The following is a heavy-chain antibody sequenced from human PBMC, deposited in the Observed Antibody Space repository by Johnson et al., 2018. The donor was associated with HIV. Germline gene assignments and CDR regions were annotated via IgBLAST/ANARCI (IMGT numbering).Heavy chain of an antibody. V-gene: IGHV3-30-3*01. D-gene: IGHD3-22*01. CDR3: ARRGSHHYDSHGHLTETGFDL. CDR2: ISYDGSNK. CDR1: GFTFSSFW. J-gene: IGHJ3*01. Sequence: QVQLVESGGGLVQPGGSLRLSCTASGFTFSSFWMTWVRQAPGRGLEWVAVISYDGSNKYYADSVKGRFTISRDNSKNTLYLQMNSLRAEYTAVYLCARRGSHHYDSHGHLTETGFDLWGQGTAVTVSS.